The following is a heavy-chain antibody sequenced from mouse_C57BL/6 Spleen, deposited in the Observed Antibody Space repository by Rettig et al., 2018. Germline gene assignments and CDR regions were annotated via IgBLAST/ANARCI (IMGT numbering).Heavy chain of an antibody. J-gene: IGHJ4*01. Sequence: KSRFIISRDNAKNILYLQMSSLKSEDTATYYCAREDYRSSMDYWGQGTSVTVSS. CDR3: AREDYRSSMDY. V-gene: IGHV5-16*01. D-gene: IGHD2-12*01.